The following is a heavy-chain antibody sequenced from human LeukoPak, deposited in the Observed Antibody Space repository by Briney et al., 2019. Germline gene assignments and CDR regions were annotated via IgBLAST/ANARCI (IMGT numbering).Heavy chain of an antibody. D-gene: IGHD6-19*01. CDR3: AKGIGDGIAVADLGY. CDR2: VSWNSGSI. V-gene: IGHV3-9*01. J-gene: IGHJ4*02. CDR1: GFTFDDYA. Sequence: GGSLRLSCAASGFTFDDYAMHWVRQAPGKGLEWVSGVSWNSGSIGYADSVKGRFTISRDNAKNSLYLQMNSLRAEDTALYYCAKGIGDGIAVADLGYWGQGTLVTVSS.